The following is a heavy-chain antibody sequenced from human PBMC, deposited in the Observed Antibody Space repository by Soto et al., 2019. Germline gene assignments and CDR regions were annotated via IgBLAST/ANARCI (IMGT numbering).Heavy chain of an antibody. Sequence: QVQLQQWGAGPLRPLETLSLTCGVSGGSFSGYYWAWIRQSPGKGLEWIGEINDRGSINYNPSLKSRVIISVYASKNHYSLNLMSVTAADMAVYYCARESHDILTGPPWVWYFYLWGRGTLVTVSS. CDR2: INDRGSI. CDR1: GGSFSGYY. CDR3: ARESHDILTGPPWVWYFYL. J-gene: IGHJ2*01. V-gene: IGHV4-34*01. D-gene: IGHD3-9*01.